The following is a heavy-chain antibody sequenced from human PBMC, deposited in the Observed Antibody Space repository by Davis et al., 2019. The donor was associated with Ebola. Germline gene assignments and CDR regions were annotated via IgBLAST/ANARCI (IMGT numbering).Heavy chain of an antibody. V-gene: IGHV3-7*01. CDR1: GFTFSSYA. CDR3: ARGSALFDY. Sequence: GESLKISCAASGFTFSSYAMHWVRQAPGKGLEWVANIKQDGSEKYYVDSVKGRFTISRDNAKNSLYLQMNSLRAEDTAVYYCARGSALFDYWGQGTLVTVSS. D-gene: IGHD6-25*01. J-gene: IGHJ4*02. CDR2: IKQDGSEK.